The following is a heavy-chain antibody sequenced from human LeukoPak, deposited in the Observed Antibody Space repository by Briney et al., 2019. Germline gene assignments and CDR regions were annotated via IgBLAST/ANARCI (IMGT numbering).Heavy chain of an antibody. J-gene: IGHJ4*02. CDR2: ISYDGSNK. CDR3: ASAGILDY. D-gene: IGHD1-26*01. Sequence: GGFLRLSCAASGFTFSSYAMHWVRQAPGKGLEWVAVISYDGSNKYYADSVKGRFTISRDNSKNTLYLQMNSLRAEDTAVYYCASAGILDYWGQGTLVTVSS. V-gene: IGHV3-30-3*01. CDR1: GFTFSSYA.